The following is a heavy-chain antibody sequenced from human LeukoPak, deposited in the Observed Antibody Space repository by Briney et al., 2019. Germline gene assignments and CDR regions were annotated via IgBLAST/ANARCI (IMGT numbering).Heavy chain of an antibody. CDR3: ARSPRGYSSVYHSNHFDY. V-gene: IGHV3-21*01. Sequence: AGGPLRLFCAASGFTLSSYSMNWPPEAPGKGLEGVSSISSGSSYIYYADSVKGRFTISRDNAKNSLYLQMDSLRAEDTAVYYCARSPRGYSSVYHSNHFDYWGQGTLVTVSS. CDR2: ISSGSSYI. D-gene: IGHD5-18*01. J-gene: IGHJ4*02. CDR1: GFTLSSYS.